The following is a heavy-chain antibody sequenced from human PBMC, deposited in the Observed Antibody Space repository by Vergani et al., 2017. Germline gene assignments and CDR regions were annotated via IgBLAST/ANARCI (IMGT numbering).Heavy chain of an antibody. V-gene: IGHV3-23*01. CDR2: ISGSGGRK. CDR3: AKDMGELQFGCAFDF. Sequence: EVQLLESGGGLVQPGGSLRLSCAASGLTFSSYAMSWVRQAPGKGLEWGSAISGSGGRKYNADSVKGRCTISRDNSKKTLYLQMNSMRAEDTAVYYCAKDMGELQFGCAFDFWGQGTMVTVSS. D-gene: IGHD1-26*01. J-gene: IGHJ3*01. CDR1: GLTFSSYA.